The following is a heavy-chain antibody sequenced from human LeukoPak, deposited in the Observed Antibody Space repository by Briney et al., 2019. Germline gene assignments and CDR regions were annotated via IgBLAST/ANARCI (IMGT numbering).Heavy chain of an antibody. J-gene: IGHJ1*01. CDR3: ARNIAVAGIAEYFQH. D-gene: IGHD6-19*01. CDR1: GFTVSSNY. Sequence: GGSLRLSCAASGFTVSSNYMSWVRQAPGKGLEWVSVIYSGGSTYYADSVKGRFTISRDSSKSTLYLQMSSLRAEDTAVYYCARNIAVAGIAEYFQHWGQGTLVTVSS. V-gene: IGHV3-53*01. CDR2: IYSGGST.